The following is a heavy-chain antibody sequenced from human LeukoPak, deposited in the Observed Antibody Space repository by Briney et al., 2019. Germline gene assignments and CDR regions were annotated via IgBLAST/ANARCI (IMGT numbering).Heavy chain of an antibody. V-gene: IGHV3-48*01. CDR1: GFTFSSYA. D-gene: IGHD6-6*01. CDR3: ATFRPQTNWFDT. J-gene: IGHJ5*02. Sequence: GGSLRLSCAASGFTFSSYAMGWVRQAPGKGLEWVSYISSGSSTIYYADSVKGRFTISRDNVKNSLYLQMNSLRAEDTALYYCATFRPQTNWFDTWGQGTLVTVSS. CDR2: ISSGSSTI.